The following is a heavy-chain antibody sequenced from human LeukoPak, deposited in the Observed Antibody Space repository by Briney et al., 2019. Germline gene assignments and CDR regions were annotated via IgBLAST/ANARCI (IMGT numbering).Heavy chain of an antibody. CDR3: ARDRFGELLYNWFDP. CDR2: IKQDGSEK. J-gene: IGHJ5*02. D-gene: IGHD3-10*01. Sequence: GGSLRLSCAASGFTFSSYWMSWVRQAPGKGLEWVANIKQDGSEKYYVDSVKGRFTIYRDNAKNLLYLQMNSLRAEDTAVYYCARDRFGELLYNWFDPWGQGTLVTVSS. CDR1: GFTFSSYW. V-gene: IGHV3-7*01.